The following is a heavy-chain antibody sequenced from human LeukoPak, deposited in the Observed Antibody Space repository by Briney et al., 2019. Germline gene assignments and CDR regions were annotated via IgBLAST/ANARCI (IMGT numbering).Heavy chain of an antibody. J-gene: IGHJ4*02. D-gene: IGHD3-10*01. CDR1: GYTFTSYY. Sequence: ASVKVSCKASGYTFTSYYMHWVRQAPGQGLEWMGIINPSGGSTSYAQKFQGRVTMTRDTSTSTVYMELSSLRSEDTAVYYCARGLRGYYYGSGSYYMEYWGQGTLVTVSS. V-gene: IGHV1-46*01. CDR3: ARGLRGYYYGSGSYYMEY. CDR2: INPSGGST.